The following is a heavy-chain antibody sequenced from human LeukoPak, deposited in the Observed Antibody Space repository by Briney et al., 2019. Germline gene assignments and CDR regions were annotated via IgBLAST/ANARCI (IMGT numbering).Heavy chain of an antibody. V-gene: IGHV1-3*01. CDR2: INAGNGNT. CDR3: ARDPYVGVAFDI. D-gene: IGHD3-10*02. J-gene: IGHJ3*02. Sequence: ASVKVSCKASGYTFTSYAMHWVRQAPGQRLEWMGWINAGNGNTKYSQKFQGRVTITRDTSASTAYMELSSLRSEDTAVYYCARDPYVGVAFDIWGQGTMVTVPS. CDR1: GYTFTSYA.